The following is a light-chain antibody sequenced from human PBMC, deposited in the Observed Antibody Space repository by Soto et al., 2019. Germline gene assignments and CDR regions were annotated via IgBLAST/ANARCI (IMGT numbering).Light chain of an antibody. CDR3: QQRSYWPRT. CDR2: NAA. J-gene: IGKJ1*01. V-gene: IGKV3-11*01. Sequence: EIVLTQSPVTLSLSPGERATLSCRASQSISSSLAWYQQKPGQAPRLLIYNAANRATGIPARFSGSGSGTNFSLTISSLEPEDFAVYYCQQRSYWPRTFGQGTKVEIK. CDR1: QSISSS.